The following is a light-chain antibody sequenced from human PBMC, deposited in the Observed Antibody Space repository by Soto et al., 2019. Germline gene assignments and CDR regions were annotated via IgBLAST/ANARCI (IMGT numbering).Light chain of an antibody. Sequence: QLVLTQSSSASASLGSSVKLTCTLSSGHSTYIIAWHQQQPGKAPRYLMKLEGSGSYNKGSGIPDRFPGSSSGADRYLTISYLQFEDEADYYCETWDTNVVVFGGGTKLTVL. CDR1: SGHSTYI. CDR2: LEGSGSY. CDR3: ETWDTNVVV. J-gene: IGLJ2*01. V-gene: IGLV4-60*02.